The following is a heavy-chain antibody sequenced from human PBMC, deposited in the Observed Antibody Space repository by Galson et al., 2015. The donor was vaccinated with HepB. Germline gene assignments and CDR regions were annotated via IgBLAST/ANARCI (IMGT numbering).Heavy chain of an antibody. CDR3: ARDPGYSYGTGPFDY. D-gene: IGHD5-18*01. J-gene: IGHJ4*02. CDR1: GFTFSSYW. CDR2: INSDGSST. Sequence: SLRLSCAASGFTFSSYWMHWVRQAPGKGLVWVSRINSDGSSTSYADSVKGRFTISRDNAKNTLYLQMNSLRAEDTAVYYCARDPGYSYGTGPFDYWGQGTLVTVSS. V-gene: IGHV3-74*01.